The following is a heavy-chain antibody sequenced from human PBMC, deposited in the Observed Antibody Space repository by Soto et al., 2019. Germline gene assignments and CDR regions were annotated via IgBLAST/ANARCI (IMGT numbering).Heavy chain of an antibody. CDR3: AKSPIFYCSSYHCYKYYFDY. J-gene: IGHJ4*02. D-gene: IGHD2-2*01. V-gene: IGHV3-30*18. CDR2: ISYDGSDK. CDR1: GFTFNTFG. Sequence: QEQLVESGGGVVLPGRSLRLSCAASGFTFNTFGMHWVRQAPGKGLEWVAVISYDGSDKYYSDSVRGRFTISRDTSMNTLYLQMNSLRTEDTAVYYCAKSPIFYCSSYHCYKYYFDYWGQGTLVTVSS.